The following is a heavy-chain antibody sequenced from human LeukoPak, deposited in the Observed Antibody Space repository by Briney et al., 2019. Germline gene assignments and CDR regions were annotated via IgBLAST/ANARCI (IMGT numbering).Heavy chain of an antibody. Sequence: SETLSLTCTVSGGSISSYYWSWIRQPPGKGLEGIGDIYYSGSTNYNPSLKSRVTISVDTSKNQFSLKLSSVTAADTAVYYCARYFDWLLSYDAFDIWGQGTMVTVSS. J-gene: IGHJ3*02. CDR1: GGSISSYY. CDR2: IYYSGST. CDR3: ARYFDWLLSYDAFDI. D-gene: IGHD3-9*01. V-gene: IGHV4-59*01.